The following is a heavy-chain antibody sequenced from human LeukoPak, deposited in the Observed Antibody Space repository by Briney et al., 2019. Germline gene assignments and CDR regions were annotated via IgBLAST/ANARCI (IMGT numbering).Heavy chain of an antibody. Sequence: ASVKVSCKASGYTFTGYYMHWVRQAPGQGLEWMGWISAYNGNTNYAQKLQGRVTMTTDTSTSTAYMELRSLRSDDTAVYYCAGGLYGLSQDYWGQGTLVTVSS. CDR3: AGGLYGLSQDY. J-gene: IGHJ4*02. CDR2: ISAYNGNT. D-gene: IGHD2-8*01. V-gene: IGHV1-18*04. CDR1: GYTFTGYY.